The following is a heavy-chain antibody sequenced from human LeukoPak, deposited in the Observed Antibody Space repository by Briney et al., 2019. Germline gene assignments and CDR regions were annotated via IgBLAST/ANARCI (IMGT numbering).Heavy chain of an antibody. CDR3: ARGHGSDY. Sequence: SVKVSCEASGGTFSSYTISWVRQAPGQGLEWMGRIIPIPGIANYAQKFQGRVTITADKSTSTAYMELSSLRSEDTAVYYCARGHGSDYWGQGTLVTVSS. CDR2: IIPIPGIA. D-gene: IGHD3-10*01. CDR1: GGTFSSYT. J-gene: IGHJ4*02. V-gene: IGHV1-69*02.